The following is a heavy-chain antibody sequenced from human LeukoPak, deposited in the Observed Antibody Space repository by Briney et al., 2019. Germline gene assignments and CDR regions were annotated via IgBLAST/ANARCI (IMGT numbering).Heavy chain of an antibody. CDR2: INHSGST. J-gene: IGHJ1*01. CDR1: GGSFSGYY. Sequence: PSETLSLTCAVYGGSFSGYYWSWIRQPPGKGLEWIGEINHSGSTNYNPSLKSRVTISVDTSKNQFSLKLSSVTAADTAVYYCASQPYSSSWYPSEYFQHWGQGTLVTVSS. V-gene: IGHV4-34*01. D-gene: IGHD6-13*01. CDR3: ASQPYSSSWYPSEYFQH.